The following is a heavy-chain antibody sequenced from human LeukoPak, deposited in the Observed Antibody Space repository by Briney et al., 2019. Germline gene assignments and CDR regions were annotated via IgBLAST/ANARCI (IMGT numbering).Heavy chain of an antibody. CDR1: GYSFTSYW. D-gene: IGHD3-22*01. CDR3: ARYNEYYYDSSGYYYY. V-gene: IGHV5-51*01. Sequence: GESLKISCKGSGYSFTSYWIDWVRQVPGKGLEWMGIIYPGDSDTRYSPSFQGQVTISADKSISTAYLQWSSLKASDTAMYYCARYNEYYYDSSGYYYYWGQGTLVTVSS. CDR2: IYPGDSDT. J-gene: IGHJ4*02.